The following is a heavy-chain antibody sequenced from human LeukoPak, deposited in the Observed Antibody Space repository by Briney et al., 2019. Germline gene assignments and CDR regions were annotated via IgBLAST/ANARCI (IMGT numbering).Heavy chain of an antibody. CDR3: ARGSHSSGWYYWFDP. V-gene: IGHV4-61*02. CDR2: IYTSGST. Sequence: PSETLSLTCTVSGGSISSGGYYWSWIRQPAGKGLEWIGRIYTSGSTNYNPSLKSRVTISVDTSKNQFSLKLSSVTAADTAVYYCARGSHSSGWYYWFDPWGQGTLVTVSS. J-gene: IGHJ5*02. D-gene: IGHD6-19*01. CDR1: GGSISSGGYY.